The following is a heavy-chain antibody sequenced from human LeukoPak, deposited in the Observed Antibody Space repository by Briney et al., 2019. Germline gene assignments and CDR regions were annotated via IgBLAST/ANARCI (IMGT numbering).Heavy chain of an antibody. CDR3: AKATGGYSGYDLDY. V-gene: IGHV3-30*18. J-gene: IGHJ4*02. CDR2: ISYDGSNK. CDR1: GFTFSSYG. D-gene: IGHD5-12*01. Sequence: GGSLRLSCAASGFTFSSYGMHWVRQAPGKGLEWVAVISYDGSNKYYADSVKGRFTISRDNSKNTLYLQMNSLRAEDTAVYYCAKATGGYSGYDLDYWGQGTLVTVSS.